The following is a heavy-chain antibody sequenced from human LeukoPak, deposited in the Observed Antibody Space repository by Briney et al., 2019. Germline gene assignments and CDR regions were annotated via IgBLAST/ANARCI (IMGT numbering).Heavy chain of an antibody. CDR2: ISGSGGST. D-gene: IGHD3-22*01. CDR1: GFTFSSYA. J-gene: IGHJ4*02. V-gene: IGHV3-23*01. Sequence: GSLRLSCAASGFTFSSYAMSWVRQAPGKGLEWVSAISGSGGSTYYADSVKGRFTISRDNSKNTLYLQMNSLRAEDTAVYYCAKAGSPDYYDSSGYRYYFDYWGQGTLVTVSS. CDR3: AKAGSPDYYDSSGYRYYFDY.